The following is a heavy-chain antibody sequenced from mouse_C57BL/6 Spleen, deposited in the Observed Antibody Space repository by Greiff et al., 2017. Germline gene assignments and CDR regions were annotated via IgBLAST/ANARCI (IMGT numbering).Heavy chain of an antibody. CDR2: IDPSDSET. J-gene: IGHJ3*01. CDR1: GYTFTSYW. CDR3: ARGEEDGFAY. Sequence: QVHVKQPGAELVRPGSSVKLSCKASGYTFTSYWMHWVKQRPIQGLEWIGNIDPSDSETHYNQKFKDKATLTVDKSSSTAYMQLSSLTSEDSAVYYCARGEEDGFAYWGQGTLVTVSA. V-gene: IGHV1-52*01.